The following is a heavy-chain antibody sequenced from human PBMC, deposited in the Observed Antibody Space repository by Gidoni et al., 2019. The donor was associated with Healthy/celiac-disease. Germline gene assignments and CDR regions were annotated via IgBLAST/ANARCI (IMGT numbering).Heavy chain of an antibody. Sequence: EVQLLESGGGLVQPGGSLRLSCAASGFTFSSYAMSWVRQAPGTGLEWVSAISGSGGSTYYADSVKGRFTISRDNSKNTLYLQMNSLRAEDTAVYYCAKDLYFRELLSYAPFDYWGQGTLVTVSS. V-gene: IGHV3-23*01. D-gene: IGHD3-10*01. CDR1: GFTFSSYA. J-gene: IGHJ4*02. CDR3: AKDLYFRELLSYAPFDY. CDR2: ISGSGGST.